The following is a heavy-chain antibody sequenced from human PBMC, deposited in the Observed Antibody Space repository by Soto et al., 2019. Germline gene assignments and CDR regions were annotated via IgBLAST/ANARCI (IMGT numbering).Heavy chain of an antibody. D-gene: IGHD3-9*01. J-gene: IGHJ4*02. CDR3: ASGGYYDILTCYPINY. CDR1: GGTFSSYA. Sequence: QVQLVQSGAEVKKPGSSVNVSCKASGGTFSSYALSWVRQAPGHGLEWMGGIIPIFGTANYAQIFQGRVTITADISTCTDYTELSSLLTEDTVVYYCASGGYYDILTCYPINYWGQGTLVTVSS. CDR2: IIPIFGTA. V-gene: IGHV1-69*06.